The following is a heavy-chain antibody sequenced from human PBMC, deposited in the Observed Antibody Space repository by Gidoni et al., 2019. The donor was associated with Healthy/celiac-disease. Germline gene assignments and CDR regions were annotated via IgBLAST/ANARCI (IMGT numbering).Heavy chain of an antibody. J-gene: IGHJ5*02. Sequence: QVTLKESGPVLVKPTETLTLTCTVSGFSLSNARMGVSWIRQPPGKALEWLAHIFSNDEKPYSTSLKSRLTISKDTSKSQVVLTMTNMDPVDTATYYCARIDFWSGYYGYNWFDPWGQGTLVTVSS. CDR2: IFSNDEK. CDR3: ARIDFWSGYYGYNWFDP. CDR1: GFSLSNARMG. V-gene: IGHV2-26*01. D-gene: IGHD3-3*01.